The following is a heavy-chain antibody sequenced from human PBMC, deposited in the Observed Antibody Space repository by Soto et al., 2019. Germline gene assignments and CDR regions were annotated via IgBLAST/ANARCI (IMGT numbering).Heavy chain of an antibody. CDR3: VRAPEQRPIDF. Sequence: PGGSLRLSCAASCFSLRDYWMHWVRQVPGKGLLCVSRISFDVCDTXXADSVKGXXTISRDNAKNXLYLQXESLRAEETGVYYCVRAPEQRPIDFWGHGSLVTXSS. J-gene: IGHJ4*01. V-gene: IGHV3-74*01. CDR2: ISFDVCDT. CDR1: CFSLRDYW. D-gene: IGHD6-19*01.